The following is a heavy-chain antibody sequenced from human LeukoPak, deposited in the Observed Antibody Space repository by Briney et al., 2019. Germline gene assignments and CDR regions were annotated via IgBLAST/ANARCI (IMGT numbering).Heavy chain of an antibody. CDR3: ASYREAYDLYPHGLDV. D-gene: IGHD5-24*01. V-gene: IGHV4-61*02. CDR2: IYASGNT. CDR1: GASVSTTAYF. J-gene: IGHJ3*01. Sequence: SQTLSLTCSVSGASVSTTAYFWNWIRQPAGEGLEWIGRIYASGNTHYNPSLKSRVTMSLDTSKNQFSLTMNPVTAADSAVYFCASYREAYDLYPHGLDVWGRGTVVTVPS.